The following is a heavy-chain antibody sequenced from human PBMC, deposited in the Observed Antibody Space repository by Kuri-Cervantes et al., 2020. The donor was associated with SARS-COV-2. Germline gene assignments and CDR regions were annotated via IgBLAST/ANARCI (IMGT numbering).Heavy chain of an antibody. CDR1: GFTFSSYA. V-gene: IGHV3-30*02. J-gene: IGHJ4*02. D-gene: IGHD3-10*01. CDR2: IRYDGSNK. CDR3: AKVGSGSYYNGVYDYFDY. Sequence: GESLKISCAASGFTFSSYAMHWVRQAPGKGLERVAFIRYDGSNKYYADSVKGRFTISRDNSKNTLYLQMNSLRAEDTAVYYCAKVGSGSYYNGVYDYFDYWGQGTLVTVSS.